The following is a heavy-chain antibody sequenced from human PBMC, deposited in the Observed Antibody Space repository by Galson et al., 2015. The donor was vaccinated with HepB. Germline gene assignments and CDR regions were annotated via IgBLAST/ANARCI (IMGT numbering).Heavy chain of an antibody. V-gene: IGHV3-30*02. CDR1: GFTFSNYG. CDR2: IQYNGFTK. D-gene: IGHD6-25*01. Sequence: SLRLSCAASGFTFSNYGMHWVRQAPGKGLEWVAYIQYNGFTKYHGDSVTGRFTISRDNSKNTLYLQMNSLRPEDTALYHCARNTPASGYHGLHYGGQGTLVTVSS. CDR3: ARNTPASGYHGLHY. J-gene: IGHJ4*02.